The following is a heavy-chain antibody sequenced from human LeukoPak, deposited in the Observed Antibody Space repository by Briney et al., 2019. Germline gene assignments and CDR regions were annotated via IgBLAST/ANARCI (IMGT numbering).Heavy chain of an antibody. V-gene: IGHV4-39*07. Sequence: SETLSLTCTVSGDSISSGTYFWGWIRQPPGEGLEWIASMSHTGSTYYNPSLKSRVTISIDTSNNQFSLRLSSVTAADTAVYYCARHPDLHFWGQGTLVTVSS. CDR1: GDSISSGTYF. J-gene: IGHJ4*02. CDR3: ARHPDLHF. CDR2: MSHTGST.